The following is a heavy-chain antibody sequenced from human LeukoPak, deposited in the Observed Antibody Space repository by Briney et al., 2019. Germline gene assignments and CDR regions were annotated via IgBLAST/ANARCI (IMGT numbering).Heavy chain of an antibody. D-gene: IGHD1-26*01. Sequence: PSETLSLTCTVSGGSISSYYWSWIRQPPGKGLEWIGYIYYSGSTNYNPSLKSRVTISVDTSKNQFSLKLSSVTAADTAVYYCARDSGSYPELVIYWGQGTLVTVSS. J-gene: IGHJ4*02. CDR1: GGSISSYY. V-gene: IGHV4-59*08. CDR2: IYYSGST. CDR3: ARDSGSYPELVIY.